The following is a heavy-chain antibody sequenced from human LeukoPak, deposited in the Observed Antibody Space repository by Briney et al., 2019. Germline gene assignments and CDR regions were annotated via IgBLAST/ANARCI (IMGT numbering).Heavy chain of an antibody. V-gene: IGHV1-69*04. CDR1: GGTLSSYA. J-gene: IGHJ3*02. Sequence: ASVKVSCKASGGTLSSYAISWVRQAPGQGLEWMGRIIPILGIANYAQKFQGRVTITADKSTSTAYMELSSLRSEDTAVYYCARRFRGELLDAFDIWGQGTMVTVSS. CDR2: IIPILGIA. CDR3: ARRFRGELLDAFDI. D-gene: IGHD1-26*01.